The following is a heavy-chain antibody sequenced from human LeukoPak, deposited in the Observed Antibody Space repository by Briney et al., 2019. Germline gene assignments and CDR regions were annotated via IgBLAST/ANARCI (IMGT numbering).Heavy chain of an antibody. J-gene: IGHJ4*02. D-gene: IGHD6-6*01. CDR3: ASQGPYSSSSFDY. CDR2: IYTSGST. CDR1: GGSISSYY. Sequence: SETLSLTCTVSGGSISSYYWSWIRQPPGKGLEWIGYIYTSGSTYYNPSLKSRVTISVDTSKNQFSLKLSSVTAADTAVYYCASQGPYSSSSFDYWGQGTLVTVSS. V-gene: IGHV4-4*09.